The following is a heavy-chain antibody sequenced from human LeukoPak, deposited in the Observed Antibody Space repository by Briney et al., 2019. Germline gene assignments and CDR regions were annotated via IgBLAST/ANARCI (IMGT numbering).Heavy chain of an antibody. Sequence: ASVKVSCKASGGTFSSYAISWVRQAPGQGLEWMGWISAYNGNKNYAQKLQGRVTMTTDTSTSTAYMELGSLRSDDTAVYYCARTETYYYDSGGYYYFDYWGQGTLVTVSS. D-gene: IGHD3-22*01. CDR1: GGTFSSYA. V-gene: IGHV1-18*01. CDR2: ISAYNGNK. CDR3: ARTETYYYDSGGYYYFDY. J-gene: IGHJ4*02.